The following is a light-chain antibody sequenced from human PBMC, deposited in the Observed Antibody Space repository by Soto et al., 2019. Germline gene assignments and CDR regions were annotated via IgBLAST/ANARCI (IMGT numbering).Light chain of an antibody. CDR3: QHYNSYLEA. V-gene: IGKV1-5*03. Sequence: PISKSLSIPSASFGDKVIITCRASQTIDSWLAWYQQRPGKPPNLLIYKASTLASGVPSRFSGSGSGTEFTLTIISLQPDDFATYYCQHYNSYLEALGQGSKV. CDR2: KAS. J-gene: IGKJ1*01. CDR1: QTIDSW.